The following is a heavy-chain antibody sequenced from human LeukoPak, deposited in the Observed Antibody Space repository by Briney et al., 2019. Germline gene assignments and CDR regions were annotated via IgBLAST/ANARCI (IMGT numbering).Heavy chain of an antibody. CDR1: EFTISTYW. D-gene: IGHD4-17*01. V-gene: IGHV3-7*03. CDR2: IKQDGSAK. J-gene: IGHJ1*01. CDR3: AKEIYGDSTGGRFQH. Sequence: GGSLRLSCAASEFTISTYWMNWVRQAPGKGLEWVANIKQDGSAKHYVDSVKGRFTISRDNAKNSLYLQMNSLRAEDTAVYYCAKEIYGDSTGGRFQHWGQGTLVTVSS.